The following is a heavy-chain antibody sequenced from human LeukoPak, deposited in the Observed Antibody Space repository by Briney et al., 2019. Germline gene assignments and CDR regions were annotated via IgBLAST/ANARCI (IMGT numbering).Heavy chain of an antibody. CDR2: IWYDGSNK. CDR1: GFTFSSYS. V-gene: IGHV3-33*06. CDR3: AKGVPLLFTTRGIAVAGRGVADY. J-gene: IGHJ4*02. D-gene: IGHD6-19*01. Sequence: GGSLRLSCAASGFTFSSYSMHWVRQAPGKGLEWVAVIWYDGSNKYYADSVKGRFTISRDNSKNTLYLQMNSLRAEDTAVYYCAKGVPLLFTTRGIAVAGRGVADYWGQGTLVTVSS.